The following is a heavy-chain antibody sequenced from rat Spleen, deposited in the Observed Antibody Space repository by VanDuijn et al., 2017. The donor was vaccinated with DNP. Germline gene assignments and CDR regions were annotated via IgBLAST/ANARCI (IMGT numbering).Heavy chain of an antibody. Sequence: EVQLVESGGGLVQPGRSLKLSCAASGYTFSDYYMAWVRQAPTTGLEWVAYIGSDDYAPYYGDSVKGRFTISRDNAKNTLYLQMNSLRSEDMATYYCARWNSGHFDYWGQGVMVPVSS. CDR1: GYTFSDYY. J-gene: IGHJ2*01. CDR3: ARWNSGHFDY. D-gene: IGHD4-3*01. V-gene: IGHV5-22*01. CDR2: IGSDDYAP.